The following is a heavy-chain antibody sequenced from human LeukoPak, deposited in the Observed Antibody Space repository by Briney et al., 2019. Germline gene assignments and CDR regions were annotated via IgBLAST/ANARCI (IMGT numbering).Heavy chain of an antibody. D-gene: IGHD2-8*01. V-gene: IGHV1-2*02. Sequence: GASVKVSCKTSGYTFTGYYMHWVRQAPGQGLEWMGWINPNSGGTNYEQKFQGRVTMTRDTSLSTAYMELNRLRSDDTAVYYCVPTNAYYLYFDYWGQGTLVTVSS. CDR1: GYTFTGYY. J-gene: IGHJ4*02. CDR3: VPTNAYYLYFDY. CDR2: INPNSGGT.